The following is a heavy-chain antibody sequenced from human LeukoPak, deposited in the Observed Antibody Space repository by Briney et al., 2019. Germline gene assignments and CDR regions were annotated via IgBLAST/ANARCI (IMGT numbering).Heavy chain of an antibody. D-gene: IGHD6-19*01. CDR1: GFTFDDYG. J-gene: IGHJ4*02. V-gene: IGHV3-20*04. CDR2: INWNGGST. Sequence: GGSLRLSCAASGFTFDDYGMSWVRQAPGKGLEWVSGINWNGGSTGYADSVKGRFTISRDNAKNSLYLQMNSLGAEDTALYYCARGLDGSGWYYFDYWGQGTLVTVSS. CDR3: ARGLDGSGWYYFDY.